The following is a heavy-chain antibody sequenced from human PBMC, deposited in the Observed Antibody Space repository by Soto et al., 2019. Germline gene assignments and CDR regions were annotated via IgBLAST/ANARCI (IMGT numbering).Heavy chain of an antibody. CDR2: FNAYSGKT. J-gene: IGHJ5*02. CDR3: ARVLPPFDP. V-gene: IGHV1-18*01. Sequence: QVQLVQSGAEVKKPGASVKISCKASGYTFTSYGISWVRQAPGQRLEWMGWFNAYSGKTNYAQKLQGRATMTTDTSTSTAYMALRSLITDGTAVYDCARVLPPFDPWGQGTLVTGSS. CDR1: GYTFTSYG.